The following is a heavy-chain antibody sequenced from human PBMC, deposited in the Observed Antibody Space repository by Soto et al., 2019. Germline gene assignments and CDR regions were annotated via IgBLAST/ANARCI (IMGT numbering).Heavy chain of an antibody. J-gene: IGHJ6*02. D-gene: IGHD3-10*01. CDR3: ARSRLWFGELFKPLYYYYGMDV. V-gene: IGHV1-69*06. CDR1: GGTFSSYA. CDR2: IIPIFGTA. Sequence: SVKVSGKASGGTFSSYAISWVRQAPGEGLERMGGIIPIFGTANYAQKFQGRVTITADKSTSTAYMELSSLRSEDTAVYYCARSRLWFGELFKPLYYYYGMDVWGQGTTVTVSS.